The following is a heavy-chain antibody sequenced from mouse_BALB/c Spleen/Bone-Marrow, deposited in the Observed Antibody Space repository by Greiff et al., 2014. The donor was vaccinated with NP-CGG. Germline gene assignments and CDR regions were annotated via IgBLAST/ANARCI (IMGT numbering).Heavy chain of an antibody. V-gene: IGHV1-54*01. Sequence: LQESGAELVRPGTSVKVSCKASGYAFTNYLIEWVKQRPGQGLEWIGMINPGSGGTNYNEKFKGKATLTADKSSSTAYMQLSSLTPDDSAVYFCARRDGSYLDYWGQGTTLTVSS. CDR3: ARRDGSYLDY. CDR1: GYAFTNYL. D-gene: IGHD3-3*01. J-gene: IGHJ2*01. CDR2: INPGSGGT.